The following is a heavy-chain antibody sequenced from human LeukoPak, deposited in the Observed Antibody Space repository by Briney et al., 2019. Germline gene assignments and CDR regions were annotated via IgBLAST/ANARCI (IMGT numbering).Heavy chain of an antibody. CDR1: GGSISSHY. D-gene: IGHD3-10*01. V-gene: IGHV4-59*11. CDR2: IYYSGST. J-gene: IGHJ6*02. Sequence: SETLSLTCTVSGGSISSHYWSWIRQPPGKGLEWIGYIYYSGSTNYNPSLQSRVTISVDTSQNQVTLKLRSVTAADTAVYYCARTVRHYYGSGSDLKPWPADMDVWGQGTTVTVSS. CDR3: ARTVRHYYGSGSDLKPWPADMDV.